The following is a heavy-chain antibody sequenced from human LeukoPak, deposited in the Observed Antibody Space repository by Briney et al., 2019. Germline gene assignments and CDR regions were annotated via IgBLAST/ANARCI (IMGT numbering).Heavy chain of an antibody. D-gene: IGHD2-15*01. CDR3: ARDFSDEGSGP. CDR1: GFTISNFW. CDR2: LNSDGSAT. Sequence: GGSLRLSCAASGFTISNFWMHWVRQAPGKGLVGVSRLNSDGSATSYADSVKGRFTISRDNAQNTLHLQMNSLRAEDPAVYYCARDFSDEGSGPWGQGTLVTVSS. J-gene: IGHJ5*02. V-gene: IGHV3-74*01.